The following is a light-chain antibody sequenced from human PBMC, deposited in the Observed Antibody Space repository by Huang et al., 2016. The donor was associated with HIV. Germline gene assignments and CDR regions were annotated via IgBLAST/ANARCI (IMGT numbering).Light chain of an antibody. CDR1: QSVLHSSNNKNY. J-gene: IGKJ4*01. CDR3: QQYYSTSLT. Sequence: DIVMTQSPDSLAVSLGERATINCKSSQSVLHSSNNKNYLAWYQKRPGQPPKLLIYWASTRESGVPDRFSGSGSGTDFTLTISSLQAEDVAVYYCQQYYSTSLTFGGGTKVEIK. CDR2: WAS. V-gene: IGKV4-1*01.